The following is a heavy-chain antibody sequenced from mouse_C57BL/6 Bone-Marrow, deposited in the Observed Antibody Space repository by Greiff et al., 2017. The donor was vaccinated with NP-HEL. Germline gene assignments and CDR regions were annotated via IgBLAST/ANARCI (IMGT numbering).Heavy chain of an antibody. CDR2: IYPGSGNT. Sequence: QVQLQQSGAELVRPGASVKLSCKASGYTFTDYYINWVKQRPGQGLEWIARIYPGSGNTYYNEKFKGKATLTAEKSSSTAYMQLSSLTSEDSAVYFCARCGDYDAMDYWGQGTSVTVSS. J-gene: IGHJ4*01. CDR3: ARCGDYDAMDY. V-gene: IGHV1-76*01. CDR1: GYTFTDYY.